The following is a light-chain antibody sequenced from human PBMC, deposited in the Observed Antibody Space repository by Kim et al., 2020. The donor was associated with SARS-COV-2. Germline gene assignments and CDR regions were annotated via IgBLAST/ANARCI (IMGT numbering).Light chain of an antibody. CDR1: VLAKKY. Sequence: SVSPGQTARITCSGDVLAKKYARGFQQKPGQAPVLVIYKDSERPSGIPERFAGSSSGTTVTLTISGAQVEDEADYYCYSAADNIGVFGGGTQLTVL. V-gene: IGLV3-27*01. J-gene: IGLJ3*02. CDR3: YSAADNIGV. CDR2: KDS.